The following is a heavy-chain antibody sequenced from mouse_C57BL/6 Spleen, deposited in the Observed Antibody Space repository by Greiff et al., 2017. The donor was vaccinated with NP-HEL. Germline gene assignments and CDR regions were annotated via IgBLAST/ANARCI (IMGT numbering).Heavy chain of an antibody. CDR3: ARGGYGYVPYYFDY. Sequence: VQLQQSGAELVRPGTSVKLSCKASGYTFTSYWMHWVKQRPGQGLEWIGVIDPSDSYTNYNQKFKGKATLTVDTSSSTAYMQLSSLTSEDSAVYYCARGGYGYVPYYFDYWGQGTTLTVSS. CDR1: GYTFTSYW. V-gene: IGHV1-59*01. J-gene: IGHJ2*01. CDR2: IDPSDSYT. D-gene: IGHD2-2*01.